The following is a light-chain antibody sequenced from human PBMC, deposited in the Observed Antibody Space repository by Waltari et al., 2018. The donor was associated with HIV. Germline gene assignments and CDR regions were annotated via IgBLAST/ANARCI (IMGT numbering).Light chain of an antibody. CDR1: QDIGHS. J-gene: IGKJ4*01. CDR2: TAS. V-gene: IGKV1-9*01. CDR3: QQIKTYPLT. Sequence: DIQLTQSPSFLSASVGDRVTITCRASQDIGHSLAWYQQIPGKAPKLILYTASTLQTGVPSRFSGSGSGTDFSLIISSLQSEDFATYFCQQIKTYPLTFGGGTNVEIK.